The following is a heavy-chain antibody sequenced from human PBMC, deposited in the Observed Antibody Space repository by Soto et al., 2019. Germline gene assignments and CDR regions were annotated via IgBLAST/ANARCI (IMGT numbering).Heavy chain of an antibody. CDR1: GGSFRGHY. CDR2: INHVGIT. J-gene: IGHJ4*02. Sequence: SETLSLTCAVSGGSFRGHYFNWIRQAPGKGLEWLGDINHVGITNYKPSLKSRDSILIATSKSQYYLKLRSVTAADTAVYYCATAHDLRGGRQQPIDSCGQGTLVTVYS. D-gene: IGHD2-15*01. CDR3: ATAHDLRGGRQQPIDS. V-gene: IGHV4-34*01.